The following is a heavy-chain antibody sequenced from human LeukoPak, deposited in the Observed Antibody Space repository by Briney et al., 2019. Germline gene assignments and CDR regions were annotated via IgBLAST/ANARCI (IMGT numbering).Heavy chain of an antibody. CDR2: ITASGTAM. CDR1: GFTFSSYS. CDR3: AKENYDILTGYKGYGMDV. D-gene: IGHD3-9*01. J-gene: IGHJ6*02. Sequence: PGGSLRLSCAASGFTFSSYSMNWVRQAPGKGLEWVSHITASGTAMFYADSVKGRFTISRDNAKNSLYLQMNSLRAEDTALYYCAKENYDILTGYKGYGMDVWGQGTTVTVSS. V-gene: IGHV3-48*01.